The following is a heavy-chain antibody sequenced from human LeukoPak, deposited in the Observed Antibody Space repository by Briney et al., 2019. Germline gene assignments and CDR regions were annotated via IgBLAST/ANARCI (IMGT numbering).Heavy chain of an antibody. CDR3: ARDRMSIAARFNWFDP. CDR2: TYYRSKWYN. J-gene: IGHJ5*02. D-gene: IGHD6-6*01. V-gene: IGHV6-1*01. CDR1: GDSVSSNSVT. Sequence: SQTLSLTCAISGDSVSSNSVTWNWIRQSPSRGLEWLGRTYYRSKWYNDYAVSVKSRITINPDTSKNQFSLQLNSVTPEDTAVYYCARDRMSIAARFNWFDPWGQGTLVTVSS.